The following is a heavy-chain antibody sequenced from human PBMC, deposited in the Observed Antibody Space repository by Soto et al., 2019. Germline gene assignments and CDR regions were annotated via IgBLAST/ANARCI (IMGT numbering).Heavy chain of an antibody. V-gene: IGHV3-23*03. J-gene: IGHJ6*03. CDR2: ICSSGSGT. D-gene: IGHD3-10*01. CDR1: GFTFSSYA. Sequence: PGGSLRLSCAASGFTFSSYAMSWVRQAPGKGLEWVAVICSSGSGTYYADSVKGRFTIFRDNSKNTVYLQMTSLRAEDTAVYYCARDRTGNHYMDVWGKGTKVTVSS. CDR3: ARDRTGNHYMDV.